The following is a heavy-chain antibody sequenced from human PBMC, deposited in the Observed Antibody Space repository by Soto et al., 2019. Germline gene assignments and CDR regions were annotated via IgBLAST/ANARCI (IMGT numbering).Heavy chain of an antibody. V-gene: IGHV4-39*01. D-gene: IGHD2-15*01. CDR3: AKVVVAATRHTDFDS. Sequence: SETLSLTCTVSGGSINSNNYYWAWIRQPPGKGLAWIASIYYDGSTYYNPSLKSRVTISIDTSKNQFSLRLRSVTAADTAIYYCAKVVVAATRHTDFDSWGQGTMVTVSS. CDR2: IYYDGST. CDR1: GGSINSNNYY. J-gene: IGHJ4*02.